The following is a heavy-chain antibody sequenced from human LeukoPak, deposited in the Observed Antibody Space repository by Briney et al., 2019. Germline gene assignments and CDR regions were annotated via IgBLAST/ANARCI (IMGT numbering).Heavy chain of an antibody. Sequence: SETLSLTCTVSGGSISGYYWSWIRQPPGKGLEWIGYIYYSGSTNYNPSLKSRVTISVDTSKNQFSLKLSSVTAADTAVYYCARAVWYGSGKDYDYGMDVWGQGTTVTVSS. CDR2: IYYSGST. CDR1: GGSISGYY. D-gene: IGHD3-10*01. V-gene: IGHV4-59*01. J-gene: IGHJ6*02. CDR3: ARAVWYGSGKDYDYGMDV.